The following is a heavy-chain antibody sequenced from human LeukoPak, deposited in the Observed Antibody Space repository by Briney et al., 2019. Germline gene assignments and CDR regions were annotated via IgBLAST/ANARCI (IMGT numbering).Heavy chain of an antibody. J-gene: IGHJ3*02. CDR1: GGSISSGSYY. V-gene: IGHV4-61*02. CDR3: ARASYDFWSGYYLHDAFDI. CDR2: IYTSGST. Sequence: SETLSLTCTVSGGSISSGSYYWSWIRQPAGKGLEWIGRIYTSGSTNYNPSLKSRVTISVDMPKNQFSLKLSSVTAADTAVYYCARASYDFWSGYYLHDAFDIWGQGTMVTVSS. D-gene: IGHD3-3*01.